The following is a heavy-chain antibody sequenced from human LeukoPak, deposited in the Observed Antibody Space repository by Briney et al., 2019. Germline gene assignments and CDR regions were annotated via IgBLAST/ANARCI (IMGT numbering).Heavy chain of an antibody. Sequence: GESLKISCKASGYGFTSYWSCWVRQMPGKGLEWMGIIYPGDSDTRYSPSFQGTVTISAYKSIRTAFLQWSSLKASDTAMYYCARRGLYATSPFDFWGQGTLVTVSS. J-gene: IGHJ4*02. CDR2: IYPGDSDT. CDR3: ARRGLYATSPFDF. V-gene: IGHV5-51*01. D-gene: IGHD3-16*01. CDR1: GYGFTSYW.